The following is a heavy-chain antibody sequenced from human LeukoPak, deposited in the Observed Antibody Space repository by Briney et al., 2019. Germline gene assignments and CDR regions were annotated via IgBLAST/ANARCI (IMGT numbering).Heavy chain of an antibody. CDR2: IKQDGSER. Sequence: GGSLRLSCAASGFTFSSYWMSWVRQAPGKGLEWVANIKQDGSERYYVDSVKGRFTISRDNAQNSLHLQMNSLRAEDTAVYYCARLSSGWYGDFDYWGQGTLVTVSS. CDR3: ARLSSGWYGDFDY. D-gene: IGHD6-19*01. CDR1: GFTFSSYW. J-gene: IGHJ4*02. V-gene: IGHV3-7*03.